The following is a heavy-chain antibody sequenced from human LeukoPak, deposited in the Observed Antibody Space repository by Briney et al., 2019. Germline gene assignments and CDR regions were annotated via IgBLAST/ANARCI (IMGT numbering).Heavy chain of an antibody. D-gene: IGHD3-22*01. J-gene: IGHJ4*02. CDR3: AKEENYYDSSGYYPTPGY. V-gene: IGHV3-30*18. CDR2: ISCDGSNK. CDR1: GFTFSSYG. Sequence: PGRSLRLSCAASGFTFSSYGMHWVRQAPGKGLEWVAVISCDGSNKYYADSVKGRFTISRDNSKNTLYLQMNSLRAEDTAVYYCAKEENYYDSSGYYPTPGYWGQGTLVTVSS.